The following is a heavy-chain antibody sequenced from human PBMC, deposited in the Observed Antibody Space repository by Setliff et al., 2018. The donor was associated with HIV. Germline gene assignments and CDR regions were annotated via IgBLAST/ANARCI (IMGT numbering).Heavy chain of an antibody. CDR1: GFTFSSFW. J-gene: IGHJ3*02. Sequence: PGGSLRLSCAASGFTFSSFWMHWVRHAPGKGLMWVSRISSDGRYTDYADSVKGRFTVSRDSAKNTLSLQTDSLRPDDTAVYYCVRGKQNGVATYGLDIWGQGTMVTVSS. V-gene: IGHV3-74*01. CDR2: ISSDGRYT. CDR3: VRGKQNGVATYGLDI. D-gene: IGHD2-8*01.